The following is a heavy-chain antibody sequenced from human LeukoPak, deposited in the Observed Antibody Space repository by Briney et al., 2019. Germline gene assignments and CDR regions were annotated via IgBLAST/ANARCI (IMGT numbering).Heavy chain of an antibody. J-gene: IGHJ4*02. V-gene: IGHV4-59*01. D-gene: IGHD3-10*01. CDR1: GGSLSRFY. Sequence: SETLSLTCTVSGGSLSRFYWSWIRQSPGKGLEWIGYIYYSGSTNSNPSLKSRVTISVDTSKNQFSLKLSSVTAADTAVYYCARGGASIYYYGSGSYDYWGQGTLVTVSS. CDR2: IYYSGST. CDR3: ARGGASIYYYGSGSYDY.